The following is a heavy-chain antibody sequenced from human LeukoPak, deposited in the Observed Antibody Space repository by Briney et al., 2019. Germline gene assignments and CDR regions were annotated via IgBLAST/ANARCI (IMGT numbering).Heavy chain of an antibody. CDR1: GGSISRSNYY. D-gene: IGHD3-3*01. Sequence: PSETLSLTCTVSGGSISRSNYYWGWIRQPPGKGLEWIGSIYYSGSAYHNPSLRSRVSISVDTSKNQFSLKLSSVTAADTAVYYCARVKVDYDFLDPWGQGTLVTVSS. CDR2: IYYSGSA. CDR3: ARVKVDYDFLDP. V-gene: IGHV4-39*01. J-gene: IGHJ5*02.